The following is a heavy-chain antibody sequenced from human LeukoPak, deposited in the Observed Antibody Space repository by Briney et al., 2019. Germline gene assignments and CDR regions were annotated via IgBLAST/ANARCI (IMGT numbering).Heavy chain of an antibody. CDR3: ARGPRGGPFDY. J-gene: IGHJ4*02. D-gene: IGHD3-16*01. CDR1: GGSISSYY. CDR2: IYYSGNT. Sequence: SETLSLTCTLSGGSISSYYWSWIRQPPGKGLEWIGYIYYSGNTNYNPSLKSRVTISVDTSKNQFFLKLSSVTAADTALYYCARGPRGGPFDYWDQGTLVTVSS. V-gene: IGHV4-59*01.